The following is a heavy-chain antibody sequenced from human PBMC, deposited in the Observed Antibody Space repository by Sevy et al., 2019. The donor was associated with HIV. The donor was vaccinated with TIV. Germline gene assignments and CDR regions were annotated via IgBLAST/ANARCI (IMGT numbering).Heavy chain of an antibody. V-gene: IGHV5-51*01. J-gene: IGHJ4*02. CDR2: IYPGDSDT. CDR1: GYSFTSYW. Sequence: GESLKISCKGSGYSFTSYWIGWVRQMPGKGLEWMGMIYPGDSDTRYSPSFQGQVTISADKSISTAYLQWSSLKASDTAMYYCARIKYSSGWPPTFFDYWGQGTLVTVSS. CDR3: ARIKYSSGWPPTFFDY. D-gene: IGHD6-19*01.